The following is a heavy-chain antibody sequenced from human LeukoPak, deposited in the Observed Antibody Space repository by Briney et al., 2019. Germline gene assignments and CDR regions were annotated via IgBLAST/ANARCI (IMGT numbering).Heavy chain of an antibody. CDR1: GGSISSDY. D-gene: IGHD3-22*01. J-gene: IGHJ4*02. Sequence: PSETLSLTCTVSGGSISSDYWSWIRQPPGKGLEWIGYISYSGSTSYDPSLKSRVTISGDSSKNQLSLKLSSVTAADTAVYYCARFYYDSRGYWYYFDYWGQGTLVTVPS. CDR2: ISYSGST. CDR3: ARFYYDSRGYWYYFDY. V-gene: IGHV4-59*08.